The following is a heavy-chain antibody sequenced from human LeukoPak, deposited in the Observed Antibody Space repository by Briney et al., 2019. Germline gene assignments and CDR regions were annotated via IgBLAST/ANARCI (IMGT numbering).Heavy chain of an antibody. V-gene: IGHV3-64*01. CDR3: ARGWFGELSVDAFDI. D-gene: IGHD3-10*01. CDR1: GFTFSSYA. CDR2: ISSNGGST. J-gene: IGHJ3*02. Sequence: PGGSLRLSCAASGFTFSSYAMHWVRQAPGKGLEYVSAISSNGGSTYYANSVKGRFTISRDNPKNTLYLQMGSLRAEDVAVYYCARGWFGELSVDAFDIWGQGTMVTVSS.